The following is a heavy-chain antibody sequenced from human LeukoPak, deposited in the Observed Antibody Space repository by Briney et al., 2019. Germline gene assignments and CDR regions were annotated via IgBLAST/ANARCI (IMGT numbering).Heavy chain of an antibody. CDR3: ARTSDGYNYHDY. D-gene: IGHD5-24*01. V-gene: IGHV3-21*01. Sequence: GGSLRLSCAASGFTFSSYSVNWVRQAPGKGLEWVSSISSSSSYIYYADSVKGRFTISRDNAKNSLYLQMNSLRAEDTAVYYCARTSDGYNYHDYWGQGTLVTVSS. CDR1: GFTFSSYS. J-gene: IGHJ4*02. CDR2: ISSSSSYI.